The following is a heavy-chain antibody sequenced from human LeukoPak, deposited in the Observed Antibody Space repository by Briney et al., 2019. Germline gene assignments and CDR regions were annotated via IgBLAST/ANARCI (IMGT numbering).Heavy chain of an antibody. CDR1: GFIFDDYA. CDR3: AKGLATYSGSYLSAFDI. V-gene: IGHV3-9*03. CDR2: ISWNSGSI. J-gene: IGHJ3*02. D-gene: IGHD1-26*01. Sequence: PGGSLRLSCAASGFIFDDYAMHWVRQAPGKGLEWVSGISWNSGSIGYADSVKGRFTISRDNAKNSLYLQMNSLRAEDMALYYCAKGLATYSGSYLSAFDIWGQGTMVTVSS.